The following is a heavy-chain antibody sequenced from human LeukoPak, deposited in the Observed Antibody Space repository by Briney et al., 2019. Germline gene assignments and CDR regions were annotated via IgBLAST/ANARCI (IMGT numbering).Heavy chain of an antibody. CDR3: ARDQEGFDY. J-gene: IGHJ4*02. CDR2: IYPRDGST. V-gene: IGHV1-46*01. Sequence: ASVTVSCTVSGYSFTSNYIHWVRQAPGQGLEWMGMIYPRDGSTSYAQRFQDRVTVTRDTSTSTVHMELSGLRSEDTAVYYCARDQEGFDYWGQGTLVTVSS. CDR1: GYSFTSNY.